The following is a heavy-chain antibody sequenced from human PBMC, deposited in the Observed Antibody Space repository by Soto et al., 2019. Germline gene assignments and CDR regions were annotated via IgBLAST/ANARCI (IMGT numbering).Heavy chain of an antibody. CDR2: IKQDGSEK. V-gene: IGHV3-7*03. J-gene: IGHJ3*02. D-gene: IGHD3-10*01. Sequence: GGSLRLSCAASGFTFSSYWMSWVRQAPGKGLEWVANIKQDGSEKYYVDSVKGRFTISRDNAKNSLYLQMNSLRAEDTAVYYCARREDSSSYYYGSGSYAFDIWGQGTMVTVSS. CDR1: GFTFSSYW. CDR3: ARREDSSSYYYGSGSYAFDI.